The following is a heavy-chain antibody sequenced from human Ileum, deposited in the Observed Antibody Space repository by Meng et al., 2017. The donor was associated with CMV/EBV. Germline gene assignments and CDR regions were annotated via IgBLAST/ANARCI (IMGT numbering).Heavy chain of an antibody. CDR1: GLTFSNYW. Sequence: GGSLRLSCEVTGLTFSNYWMTWVRQVPGKGLEWMANIKQDGSEKHSLDTVKGRFTISKDNAKISLYLQMNSLRVEDTAVYYCSRGRGLDVWGQGTTVTVAS. V-gene: IGHV3-7*01. CDR3: SRGRGLDV. J-gene: IGHJ6*02. D-gene: IGHD3-10*01. CDR2: IKQDGSEK.